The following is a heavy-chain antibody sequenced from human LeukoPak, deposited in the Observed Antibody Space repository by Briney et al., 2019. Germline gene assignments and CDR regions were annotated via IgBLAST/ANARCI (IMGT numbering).Heavy chain of an antibody. CDR1: GFTFTSSA. Sequence: ASVKVSCKASGFTFTSSAVQWVRQARGQRLEWIGWIVVGSGNTNYAQKFQERVTITRDMSTSTAYMELSSLGSEDTAVYYCAAGYYDILTGYYKGGPKDAFDIWGQGTMVTVSS. D-gene: IGHD3-9*01. J-gene: IGHJ3*02. CDR2: IVVGSGNT. CDR3: AAGYYDILTGYYKGGPKDAFDI. V-gene: IGHV1-58*01.